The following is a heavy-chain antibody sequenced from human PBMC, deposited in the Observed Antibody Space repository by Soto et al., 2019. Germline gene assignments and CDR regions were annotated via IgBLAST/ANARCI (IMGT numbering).Heavy chain of an antibody. CDR1: GYSFTRYG. J-gene: IGHJ6*02. CDR2: INAYNGNT. CDR3: AMVDVYVTPSPQDV. V-gene: IGHV1-18*01. Sequence: QVHLVQSGAEVKNPGASVKVSCKASGYSFTRYGIGWARQAPGQGLEWMGWINAYNGNTNYAQNLQGRLTLNTDTSTTTADMELRSLRSNDTAIYYCAMVDVYVTPSPQDVWGQGTTVTVSS. D-gene: IGHD3-16*01.